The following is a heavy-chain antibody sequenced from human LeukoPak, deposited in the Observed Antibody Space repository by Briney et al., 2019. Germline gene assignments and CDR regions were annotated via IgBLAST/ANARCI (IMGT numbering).Heavy chain of an antibody. CDR3: ARDGDSSGYYYFDY. D-gene: IGHD3-22*01. J-gene: IGHJ4*02. V-gene: IGHV3-21*01. CDR1: GFTFSSYS. Sequence: GGSLRHSCAASGFTFSSYSMNWVRQAPGKGLEWVSSISSSSSYIYYADSVKGRFTISRDNAKNSLYLQMNSLRAEDTAVYYCARDGDSSGYYYFDYWGQGTLVTVSS. CDR2: ISSSSSYI.